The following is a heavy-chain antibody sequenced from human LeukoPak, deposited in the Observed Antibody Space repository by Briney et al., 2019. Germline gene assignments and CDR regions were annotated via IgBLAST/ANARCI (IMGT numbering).Heavy chain of an antibody. D-gene: IGHD3-10*01. CDR3: ARDRVYGSGSYYNEGSY. CDR1: GFTVSSNY. V-gene: IGHV3-66*01. Sequence: GRSLRLSCAASGFTVSSNYMSWVRQAPGKGLEWVSVIYSGGSTYYADSVKGRFTISRDNSKNTLYLQMNSLRAEDTAVYYCARDRVYGSGSYYNEGSYWGQGTLVTVSS. CDR2: IYSGGST. J-gene: IGHJ4*02.